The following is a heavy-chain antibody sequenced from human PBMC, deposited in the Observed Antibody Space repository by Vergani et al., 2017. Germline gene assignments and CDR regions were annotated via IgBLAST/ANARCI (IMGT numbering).Heavy chain of an antibody. CDR1: GGTFSSYA. CDR2: IIPIFGTA. V-gene: IGHV1-69*01. J-gene: IGHJ4*02. D-gene: IGHD3-10*01. Sequence: QVQLVQSGAEVKKPGSSVKVSCKASGGTFSSYAISWVRQAPGQGLEWMGGIIPIFGTANYAQKFQGRVTITADESTSTAYMELSSLRSEDTAVYYCARTQIRYYDGSGGVPEGYYLDYWGQGTLVTVSS. CDR3: ARTQIRYYDGSGGVPEGYYLDY.